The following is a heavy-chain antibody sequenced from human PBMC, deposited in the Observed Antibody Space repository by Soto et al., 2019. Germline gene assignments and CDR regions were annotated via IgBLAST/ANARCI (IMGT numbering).Heavy chain of an antibody. CDR2: VYYTGTT. V-gene: IGHV4-59*01. CDR3: ARDTVLTGMFDF. J-gene: IGHJ4*02. D-gene: IGHD4-17*01. Sequence: SETLSLTCTVSGGSIGSYHWSWVRQPPGKGLEWIASVYYTGTTNYTPSLGSRVTISIDAPENQISLKLTSVTAADTAFYYCARDTVLTGMFDFWGQGTLVTAPQ. CDR1: GGSIGSYH.